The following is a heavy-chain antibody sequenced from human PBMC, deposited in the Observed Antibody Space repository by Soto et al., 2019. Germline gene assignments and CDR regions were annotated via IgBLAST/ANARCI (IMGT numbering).Heavy chain of an antibody. V-gene: IGHV4-39*01. CDR3: ATVLGYYGSGSYYNHVPFDY. J-gene: IGHJ4*02. CDR1: GGSISSSSYY. CDR2: IYYSGST. D-gene: IGHD3-10*01. Sequence: SETLSLTCTVSGGSISSSSYYWGWIRQPPGKGLEWIGSIYYSGSTYYNPSLKSRVTISVDTSKNQFSLKLSSVTAADTAVYYCATVLGYYGSGSYYNHVPFDYWGQGTLVTVSS.